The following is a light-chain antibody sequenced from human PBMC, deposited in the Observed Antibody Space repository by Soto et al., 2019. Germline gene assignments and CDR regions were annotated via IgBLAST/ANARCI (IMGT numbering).Light chain of an antibody. CDR3: QHSTGWPLT. Sequence: EIVMTQSPATLSVSPGDRATLSCRASQNVYSNVAWYQQRPGQAPRLLIYSASTRATGIPARFSGRGSGTEFPLTISSLQSEDFAIYYCQHSTGWPLTFGQGTEVEIK. CDR1: QNVYSN. CDR2: SAS. V-gene: IGKV3-15*01. J-gene: IGKJ1*01.